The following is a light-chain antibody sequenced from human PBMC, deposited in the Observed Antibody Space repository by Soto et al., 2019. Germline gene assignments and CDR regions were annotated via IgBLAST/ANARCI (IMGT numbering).Light chain of an antibody. CDR3: SSYTSSSTPYV. Sequence: QSALTQPASVSGSPGQSITISCTGTSSDVGGYNYVSWYQQHPGKAPKLMIYEVSNRPSGDSDRFSGSKSGNTAFLTISGLQAEDEADYYCSSYTSSSTPYVFGSGTKVTVL. J-gene: IGLJ1*01. CDR2: EVS. CDR1: SSDVGGYNY. V-gene: IGLV2-14*03.